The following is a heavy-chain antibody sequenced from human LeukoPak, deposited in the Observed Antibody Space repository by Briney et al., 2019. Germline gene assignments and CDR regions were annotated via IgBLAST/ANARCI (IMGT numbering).Heavy chain of an antibody. CDR2: ISGSGGST. J-gene: IGHJ4*02. CDR1: GFTFSSYA. D-gene: IGHD6-19*01. CDR3: AKEQAVAGTLYYFDY. Sequence: PGGSLRLSCTASGFTFSSYAMSWVRQPPGKGLEWVSAISGSGGSTYYADSVKGRFTISRDNSKNTLYLRMNSPRAEDTAVYYCAKEQAVAGTLYYFDYWGRGTLVTVSS. V-gene: IGHV3-23*01.